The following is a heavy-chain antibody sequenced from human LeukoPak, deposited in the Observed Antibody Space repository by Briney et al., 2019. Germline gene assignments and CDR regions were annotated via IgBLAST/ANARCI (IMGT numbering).Heavy chain of an antibody. J-gene: IGHJ6*03. CDR2: LNPNSGNT. D-gene: IGHD6-19*01. V-gene: IGHV1-8*03. CDR1: GYTFINYE. CDR3: ARGGDTSGWYENYSYYMDV. Sequence: ASVKVSCKASGYTFINYEINWVRQATGQGLEWMGLLNPNSGNTVLAQKFQGRVTIARNTSINTAYMEVSSLRSEDTAVYYCARGGDTSGWYENYSYYMDVWGKGTTVTVSS.